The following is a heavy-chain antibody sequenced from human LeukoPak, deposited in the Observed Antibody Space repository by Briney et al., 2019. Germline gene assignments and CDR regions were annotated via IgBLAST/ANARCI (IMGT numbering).Heavy chain of an antibody. V-gene: IGHV3-21*01. D-gene: IGHD3-10*01. CDR2: ISSSSSYI. Sequence: PGGSLRLSCAASGFTFSSYSMNWVRQAPGKGLEWVSSISSSSSYIYYADSVKGRFTISRDNAKNSLYLQMNSLRAEDTAVYYCARVGIWFGTNYYYYDMNVWGQGTTVTVSS. CDR1: GFTFSSYS. J-gene: IGHJ6*02. CDR3: ARVGIWFGTNYYYYDMNV.